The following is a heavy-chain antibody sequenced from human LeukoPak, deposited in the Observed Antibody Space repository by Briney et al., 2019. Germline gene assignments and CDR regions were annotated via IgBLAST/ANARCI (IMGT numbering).Heavy chain of an antibody. Sequence: PGGSLRLSCAASGFTFSNYWMTWVRQAPGKGLEWVANIKQDGNERYYVDSVRGRFTISRDNAKNSLYLQMNSLRVEDTAVYYCARDSSGWRPLDYWGQGTLVTVSS. CDR3: ARDSSGWRPLDY. V-gene: IGHV3-7*01. J-gene: IGHJ4*02. CDR2: IKQDGNER. D-gene: IGHD6-19*01. CDR1: GFTFSNYW.